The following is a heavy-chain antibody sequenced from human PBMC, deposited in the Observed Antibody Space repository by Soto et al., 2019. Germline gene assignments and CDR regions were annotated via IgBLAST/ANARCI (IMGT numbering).Heavy chain of an antibody. D-gene: IGHD3-22*01. CDR2: IIPIFGTA. J-gene: IGHJ3*02. CDR1: GGTFSSYA. Sequence: QVQLVQSGAEVKKPGSSVKVSCKASGGTFSSYAISWVRQAPGQGLEWMGGIIPIFGTANYAQKFQGRVTITADESTSTAYMELSSLRSEDTAVYYCATSNKRGITMIVVVMMDAFDIWGQGTMVTVSS. V-gene: IGHV1-69*01. CDR3: ATSNKRGITMIVVVMMDAFDI.